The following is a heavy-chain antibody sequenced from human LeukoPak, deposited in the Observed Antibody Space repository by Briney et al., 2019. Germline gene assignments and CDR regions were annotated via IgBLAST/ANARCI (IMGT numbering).Heavy chain of an antibody. CDR1: GXSISSYY. J-gene: IGHJ4*02. D-gene: IGHD6-25*01. CDR3: ARINSSGWYFDY. Sequence: PSETLSLTCTVSGXSISSYYGSWIRQPPGKGLEWIGYIYYSGSTNYNPSLKSRVTISVDTSKNQFSLKLSSVTAADTAVYYCARINSSGWYFDYWGQGTLVTVSS. CDR2: IYYSGST. V-gene: IGHV4-59*01.